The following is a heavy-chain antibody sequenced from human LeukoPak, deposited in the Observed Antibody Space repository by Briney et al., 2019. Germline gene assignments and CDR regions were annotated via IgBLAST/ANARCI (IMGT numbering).Heavy chain of an antibody. Sequence: SETLSLTCAVYGASFSRYYWSWIRQSPGKGLEWIAEIDHRGDTNYNPSVKSRVTISVDTSKNQFSLKVRSLSAADTAVYYCARGATISETGYFDFWGQGTLVTVSS. D-gene: IGHD5-24*01. J-gene: IGHJ4*03. CDR3: ARGATISETGYFDF. V-gene: IGHV4-34*01. CDR2: IDHRGDT. CDR1: GASFSRYY.